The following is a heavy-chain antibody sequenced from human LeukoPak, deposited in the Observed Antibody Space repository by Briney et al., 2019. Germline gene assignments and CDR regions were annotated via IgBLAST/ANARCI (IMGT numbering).Heavy chain of an antibody. Sequence: AGGSLRLSCAASGFTFSSYAMSWVRQAPGKGLEWVSAISGSGGSTYYADSVKGRFTISRDNSKHTLYLQMNSLRAEDTAVYYCAKYITMIVVVITGAFDYWGQGTLVTVSS. CDR1: GFTFSSYA. V-gene: IGHV3-23*01. J-gene: IGHJ4*02. CDR2: ISGSGGST. D-gene: IGHD3-22*01. CDR3: AKYITMIVVVITGAFDY.